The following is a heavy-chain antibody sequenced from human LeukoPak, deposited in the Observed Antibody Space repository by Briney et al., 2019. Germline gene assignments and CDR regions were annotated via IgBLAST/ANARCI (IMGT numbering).Heavy chain of an antibody. Sequence: GGSLRLSCAASGFTVSSNHMSWVRQAPGKGLEWVSVIYSGGSTYYADSVKGRFTISRDNSKNTLYLQMNSLRAEDTAVYYCARVLGDYYDNWGQGTLATVSS. CDR2: IYSGGST. V-gene: IGHV3-53*01. J-gene: IGHJ4*02. CDR1: GFTVSSNH. CDR3: ARVLGDYYDN. D-gene: IGHD3-16*01.